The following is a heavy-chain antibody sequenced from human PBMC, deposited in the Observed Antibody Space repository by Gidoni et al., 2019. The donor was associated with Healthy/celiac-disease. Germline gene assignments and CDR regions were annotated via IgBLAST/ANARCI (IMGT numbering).Heavy chain of an antibody. D-gene: IGHD2-8*01. V-gene: IGHV3-23*01. Sequence: EVQLLESGGGLVQPGGSLRLSCAASGLTFSSNAMSWVRQAPGKGLEWVSAISGIGGSTYYADSVKGRFTISRDNSKNTLYLQMNSLRAEDTSVYYCAKWLVLMVYAPKGGRFDPWGQGTLVTVSS. CDR1: GLTFSSNA. CDR2: ISGIGGST. J-gene: IGHJ5*02. CDR3: AKWLVLMVYAPKGGRFDP.